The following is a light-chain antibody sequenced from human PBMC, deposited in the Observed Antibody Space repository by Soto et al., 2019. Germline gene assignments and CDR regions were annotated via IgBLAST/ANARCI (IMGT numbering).Light chain of an antibody. J-gene: IGLJ2*01. Sequence: QSALTQPASVSGSPGQSITISCTGTSSDVGGYNYVSWYQQHPGKAPKLIIYDVSNRHSGVSTRFSGSKSGNTASLTISGRQAEDEADYYCSSYTSSSTLVFGGGTKLTVL. CDR2: DVS. CDR1: SSDVGGYNY. V-gene: IGLV2-14*01. CDR3: SSYTSSSTLV.